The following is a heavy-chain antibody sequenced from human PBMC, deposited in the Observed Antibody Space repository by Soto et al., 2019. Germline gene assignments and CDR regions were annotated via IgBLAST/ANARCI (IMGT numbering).Heavy chain of an antibody. CDR2: IYYSGTT. D-gene: IGHD1-26*01. CDR1: GYSISSSNW. Sequence: QVQLQESGPGLVKPSDTLSLTCAVSGYSISSSNWWGWIRQPPGKGLEWIGYIYYSGTTYYNPSLKSRVTMSVDTSKNQCSLKLTSVTAADTAVYYCARREIQGPIDYWGQGTLVTVSS. V-gene: IGHV4-28*01. J-gene: IGHJ4*02. CDR3: ARREIQGPIDY.